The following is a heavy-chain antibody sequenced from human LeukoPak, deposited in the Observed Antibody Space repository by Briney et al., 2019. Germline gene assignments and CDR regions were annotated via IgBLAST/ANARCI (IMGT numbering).Heavy chain of an antibody. CDR3: AREGGLAAAGPSAYYYCYGMDV. Sequence: SETLSLTCTVSGGSISSYYWSWIRQPPGTGLGWIGYIYYSGSTNYNPSLKSRVTISVDTSKNQFSLKLSSVPAADTAVYCCAREGGLAAAGPSAYYYCYGMDVWGKGTTVTVSS. CDR2: IYYSGST. CDR1: GGSISSYY. D-gene: IGHD6-13*01. J-gene: IGHJ6*04. V-gene: IGHV4-59*01.